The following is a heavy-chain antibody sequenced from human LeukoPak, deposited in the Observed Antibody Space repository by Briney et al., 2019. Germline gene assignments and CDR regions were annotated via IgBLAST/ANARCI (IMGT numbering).Heavy chain of an antibody. Sequence: GGSLRLSCAASGFTFSSYGMHWVRQAPGKGLEWVAVISYDGSNKYYADSVKGRFTISRDNSKNTLYLQMNSLRAEDTAVYYCATPAGYSSGWYAPFDYWGQGTLVTVSS. J-gene: IGHJ4*02. CDR2: ISYDGSNK. V-gene: IGHV3-30*03. CDR1: GFTFSSYG. D-gene: IGHD6-19*01. CDR3: ATPAGYSSGWYAPFDY.